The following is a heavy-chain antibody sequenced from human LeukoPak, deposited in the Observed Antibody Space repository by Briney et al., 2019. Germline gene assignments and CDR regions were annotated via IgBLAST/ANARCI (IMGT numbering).Heavy chain of an antibody. CDR1: GFTFSSYW. V-gene: IGHV3-21*01. J-gene: IGHJ4*02. Sequence: PGGSLRLSCVVSGFTFSSYWMSWVRQAPGKGLEWVSSISSSSSSIYYEDSVKGRFTISRDNAKNSLYLRMSSLRAEDTAVYYCARAGGYCDGGTCYSYYFDYWGQGTLVTVSS. D-gene: IGHD2-15*01. CDR3: ARAGGYCDGGTCYSYYFDY. CDR2: ISSSSSSI.